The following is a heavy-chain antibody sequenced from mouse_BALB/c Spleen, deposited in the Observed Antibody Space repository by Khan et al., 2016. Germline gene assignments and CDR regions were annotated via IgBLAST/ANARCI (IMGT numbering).Heavy chain of an antibody. CDR3: ARGRHFDF. CDR2: SNPNIGYT. Sequence: QVQLQQSAAELARPGASVKMSCKASGYTFTDYTIHWVKQRPGQGLAWIGYSNPNIGYTEYNQEFKAKTTLTADRSSTTANIQLSSLTSEDSAVYYCARGRHFDFWGQGTTLTVSS. CDR1: GYTFTDYT. V-gene: IGHV1-4*02. J-gene: IGHJ2*01.